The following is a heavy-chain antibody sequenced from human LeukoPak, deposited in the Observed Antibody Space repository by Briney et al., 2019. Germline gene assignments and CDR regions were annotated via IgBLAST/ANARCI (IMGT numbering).Heavy chain of an antibody. V-gene: IGHV3-30-3*01. CDR3: ARAGLQDQSFDY. CDR1: GFTFSIYA. Sequence: GGSLRLSCAASGFTFSIYAMHWVRQAPGKGLGWVAVISYDGSNKYYADSVKGRFTISRDNSKNTLYLQMNSLRAEDTAVYYCARAGLQDQSFDYWGQGTLVTVSS. D-gene: IGHD5-24*01. CDR2: ISYDGSNK. J-gene: IGHJ4*02.